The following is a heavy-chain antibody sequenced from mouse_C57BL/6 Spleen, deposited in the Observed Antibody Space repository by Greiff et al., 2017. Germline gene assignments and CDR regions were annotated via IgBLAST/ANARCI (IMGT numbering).Heavy chain of an antibody. Sequence: EVKLMESGGGLVKPGGSLKLSCAASGFTFSSYAMSWVRQTPEKRLAWVATISDGGSYTYYPDNVKGRFTISRDNAKNNLYLQMSHLKSEDTAMYYCAREGSGYYFDYWGQGTTLTVSS. CDR1: GFTFSSYA. V-gene: IGHV5-4*01. CDR3: AREGSGYYFDY. D-gene: IGHD3-2*02. CDR2: ISDGGSYT. J-gene: IGHJ2*01.